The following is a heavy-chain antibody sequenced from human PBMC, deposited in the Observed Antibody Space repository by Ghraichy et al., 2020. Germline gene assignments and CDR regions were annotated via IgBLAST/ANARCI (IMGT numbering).Heavy chain of an antibody. CDR1: GGSISSYY. Sequence: SQTLSLTCTVSGGSISSYYWSWIRQPPGKGLEWIGYIYYSGSTNYNPSLKSRVTISVDTSKNQFSLKLSSVTAADTAVYYCASREGPGGYNGDYYGMDVWGQGTTVTVSS. V-gene: IGHV4-59*01. CDR2: IYYSGST. J-gene: IGHJ6*02. D-gene: IGHD1-14*01. CDR3: ASREGPGGYNGDYYGMDV.